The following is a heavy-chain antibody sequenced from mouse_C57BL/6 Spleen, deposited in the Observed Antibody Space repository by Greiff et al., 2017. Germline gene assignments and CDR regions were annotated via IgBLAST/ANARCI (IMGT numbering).Heavy chain of an antibody. Sequence: VQLKQSGAELVRPGASVKLSCTASGFNIKDYYMHWVKQRPEQGLEWIGRIDPEDGDTEYAPKFQGKATMTADTSSNTAYLQLSSLTSEDTAVYYCTTLITTVVADFDYWGQGTTLTVSS. V-gene: IGHV14-1*01. CDR2: IDPEDGDT. CDR3: TTLITTVVADFDY. D-gene: IGHD1-1*01. CDR1: GFNIKDYY. J-gene: IGHJ2*01.